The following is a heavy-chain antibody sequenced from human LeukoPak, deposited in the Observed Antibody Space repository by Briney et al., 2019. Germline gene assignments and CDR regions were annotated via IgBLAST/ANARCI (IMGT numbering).Heavy chain of an antibody. CDR1: GFTFSSYS. CDR3: ARATDGDYVPY. CDR2: ISSSSSYI. D-gene: IGHD4-17*01. V-gene: IGHV3-21*01. J-gene: IGHJ4*02. Sequence: GGSLRLSCAASGFTFSSYSMNWVRQAPGRGLEWVSSISSSSSYINYADSVKGRFTISRDNAKNSLYLQMNSLRAEDTAVYYCARATDGDYVPYWGQGTLVTVSS.